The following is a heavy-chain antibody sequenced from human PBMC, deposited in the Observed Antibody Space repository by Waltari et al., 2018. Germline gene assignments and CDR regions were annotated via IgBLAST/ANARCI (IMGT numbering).Heavy chain of an antibody. J-gene: IGHJ6*02. CDR1: GFLFSSYW. Sequence: EVQLVESGGGSVQPGGSLRLSCAASGFLFSSYWMHWVRQGPGEGLVCGSRSNGDGSSTTYADSVQGRFTTTRDNAKNTLYLEMNSLRTEDTGVYYCAREENYDYAMDVWGQGTTVTVSS. CDR3: AREENYDYAMDV. V-gene: IGHV3-74*01. CDR2: SNGDGSST.